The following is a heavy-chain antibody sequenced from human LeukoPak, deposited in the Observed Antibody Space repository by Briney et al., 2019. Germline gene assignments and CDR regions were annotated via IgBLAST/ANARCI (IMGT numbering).Heavy chain of an antibody. CDR3: ARFSRIAAPGFNY. V-gene: IGHV4-34*01. Sequence: SETLSLTCAVYGVSFSGYYWSWIRQPPGKGLEWIGEINHSGSTNYNPSLKSRVTISVDTSKNHLSLKLSSVTAADTAVYYCARFSRIAAPGFNYWGQGTLVTVSS. D-gene: IGHD6-13*01. CDR1: GVSFSGYY. J-gene: IGHJ4*02. CDR2: INHSGST.